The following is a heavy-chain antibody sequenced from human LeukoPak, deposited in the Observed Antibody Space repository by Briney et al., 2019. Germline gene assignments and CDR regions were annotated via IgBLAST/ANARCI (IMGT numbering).Heavy chain of an antibody. CDR1: GYSISSGYY. CDR2: IYHSGST. CDR3: ARARSGIAGFDP. Sequence: SETLSLTCTVSGYSISSGYYWGWIRQPPGKGLEWIGSIYHSGSTYYNPSLKSRVTISVDTSKNQFSLKLSSVTAADTAVYYCARARSGIAGFDPWGQGTLVTVSS. V-gene: IGHV4-38-2*02. J-gene: IGHJ5*02. D-gene: IGHD6-13*01.